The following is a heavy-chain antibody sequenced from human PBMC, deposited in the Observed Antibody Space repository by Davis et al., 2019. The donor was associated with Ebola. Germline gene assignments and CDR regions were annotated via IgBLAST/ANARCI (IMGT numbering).Heavy chain of an antibody. Sequence: PGGSLRLSCAASGFTFSSYWMSWVRQAPGKGLEWVANIKQDGSEKYYVDSVKGRFTISRDNDKNSLYLQMNSLRAEDTAVYYCAKSGLSFGVVKYHYGMDVWGKGTTVTVSS. D-gene: IGHD3-3*01. J-gene: IGHJ6*04. V-gene: IGHV3-7*03. CDR1: GFTFSSYW. CDR3: AKSGLSFGVVKYHYGMDV. CDR2: IKQDGSEK.